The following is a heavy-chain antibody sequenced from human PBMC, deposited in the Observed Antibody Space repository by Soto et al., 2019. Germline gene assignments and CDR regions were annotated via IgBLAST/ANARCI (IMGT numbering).Heavy chain of an antibody. CDR1: GYTFTSYA. Sequence: GASVKVSCKATGYTFTSYAMHWVRQAPGQRLEWMGWINAGNGNTKYSQKFQGRVTITRDTSASTAYMELGSLRSEDTAVYYCARVGYYGSGTFYSVLDVWGQGTTVTVSS. CDR3: ARVGYYGSGTFYSVLDV. CDR2: INAGNGNT. D-gene: IGHD3-10*01. J-gene: IGHJ6*02. V-gene: IGHV1-3*01.